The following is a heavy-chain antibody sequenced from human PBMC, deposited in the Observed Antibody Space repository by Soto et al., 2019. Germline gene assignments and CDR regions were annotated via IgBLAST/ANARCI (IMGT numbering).Heavy chain of an antibody. V-gene: IGHV3-9*01. CDR1: GFTFADYA. J-gene: IGHJ6*01. Sequence: EVQLVESGGGLVQPGRSLRLSCAVSGFTFADYAMHWVRQAPGKGLEWVSGLSWNGDYTGYADSVKGRFTISRDNTKNSLYLQMTSLRAEDTALYYCAKGTRSSYYYGMDVWGQGTTVTVSS. CDR2: LSWNGDYT. D-gene: IGHD6-6*01. CDR3: AKGTRSSYYYGMDV.